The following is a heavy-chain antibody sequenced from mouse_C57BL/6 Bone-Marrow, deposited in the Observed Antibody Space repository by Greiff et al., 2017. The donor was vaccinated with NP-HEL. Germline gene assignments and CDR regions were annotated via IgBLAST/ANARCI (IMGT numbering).Heavy chain of an antibody. CDR2: ISSGGSYT. D-gene: IGHD1-1*01. V-gene: IGHV5-6*01. J-gene: IGHJ2*01. Sequence: EVQLVESGGDLVKPGGSLKLSCAASGFTFSSYGMSWVRQTPDKRLEWVATISSGGSYTYYPDSVKGRFTISSDNAKNTLYLQMSSLKSEDTAMYYCALITTVVAQGFDDWGQGTTLTVSS. CDR3: ALITTVVAQGFDD. CDR1: GFTFSSYG.